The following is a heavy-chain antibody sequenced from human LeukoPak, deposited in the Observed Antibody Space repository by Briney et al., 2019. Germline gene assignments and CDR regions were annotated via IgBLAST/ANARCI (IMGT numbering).Heavy chain of an antibody. D-gene: IGHD3-3*01. CDR2: ISSSGSTV. CDR3: ARDPTIFGVVMDV. V-gene: IGHV3-48*03. CDR1: GFTFISYE. Sequence: GGSLRLSCAASGFTFISYEMNWVRQAPGKGLEWVSYISSSGSTVYYADSVKGRFTISRDNAKNSLYLQMNSLRAEDTAVYYCARDPTIFGVVMDVWGKGTTVTVSS. J-gene: IGHJ6*04.